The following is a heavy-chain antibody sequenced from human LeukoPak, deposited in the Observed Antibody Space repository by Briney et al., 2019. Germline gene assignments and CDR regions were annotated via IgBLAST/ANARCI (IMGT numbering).Heavy chain of an antibody. D-gene: IGHD5-18*01. V-gene: IGHV3-7*01. J-gene: IGHJ4*02. CDR1: QFTFSSYW. Sequence: PGGSLRLSCAVSQFTFSSYWMSWVRQAPGKGLEWVANIKQDGSEKYYVDSVKGRFTISRDNAKNSLYLQMNSLRAEDTAVYYCARDQYSSIFDYWGQGTLVTVSS. CDR3: ARDQYSSIFDY. CDR2: IKQDGSEK.